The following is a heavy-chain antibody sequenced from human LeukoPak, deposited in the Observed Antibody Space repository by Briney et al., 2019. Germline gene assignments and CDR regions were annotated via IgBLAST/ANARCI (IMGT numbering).Heavy chain of an antibody. V-gene: IGHV4-30-2*01. CDR1: GGSISSGGYS. J-gene: IGHJ3*02. CDR3: ARDDNNWNYGYAFDI. Sequence: SQTLSLTCAVSGGSISSGGYSWSWIRQPPGKGLEWIGYIYHSGSTYYNPSLKSRVTISVDRSKNQFSLKLSSVTAADTAVYYCARDDNNWNYGYAFDIWGQGTMVTVSS. CDR2: IYHSGST. D-gene: IGHD1-7*01.